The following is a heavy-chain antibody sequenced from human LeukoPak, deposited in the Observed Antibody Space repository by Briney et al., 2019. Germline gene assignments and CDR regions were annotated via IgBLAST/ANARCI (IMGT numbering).Heavy chain of an antibody. Sequence: SVKVSCKASGGTFSSYATSWVRQAPGRGLEWMGGIITIFGTANYAQKFQGRVTITTDESTSTAYMELSSLRSEDTAVYYCARSNIVVVTAYFDYWGQGTLVTVSS. CDR3: ARSNIVVVTAYFDY. J-gene: IGHJ4*02. V-gene: IGHV1-69*05. D-gene: IGHD2-21*02. CDR1: GGTFSSYA. CDR2: IITIFGTA.